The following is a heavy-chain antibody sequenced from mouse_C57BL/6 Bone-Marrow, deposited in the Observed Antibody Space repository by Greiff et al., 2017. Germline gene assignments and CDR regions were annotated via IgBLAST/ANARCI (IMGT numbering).Heavy chain of an antibody. CDR2: SRNKANDYTT. J-gene: IGHJ4*01. V-gene: IGHV7-1*01. D-gene: IGHD2-3*01. CDR1: GFTFSDFY. CDR3: ARVYDGYLGAMDY. Sequence: EVQLVESGGGLVQSGRSLRLSCATSGFTFSDFYMEWVRQAPGKGLEWIAASRNKANDYTTEYSASVKGRFIVSRDTSQSILYLQMNALRAEDTAIYYCARVYDGYLGAMDYWGQGTSVTVSS.